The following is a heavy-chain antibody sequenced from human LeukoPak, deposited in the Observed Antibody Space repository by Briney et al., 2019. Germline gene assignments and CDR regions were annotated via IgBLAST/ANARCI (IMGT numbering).Heavy chain of an antibody. Sequence: GGSLRLSCAASGFTFSNAWMSWVRQAPGKGLEWVSVMCGTSDSTYYADSVKGRFTISRDNSKNTLYLQMNSLRAEDTAVYYCAKNGAGTCYSRVDYWGQGTLVTVSS. V-gene: IGHV3-23*01. D-gene: IGHD2-15*01. CDR1: GFTFSNAW. CDR3: AKNGAGTCYSRVDY. CDR2: MCGTSDST. J-gene: IGHJ4*02.